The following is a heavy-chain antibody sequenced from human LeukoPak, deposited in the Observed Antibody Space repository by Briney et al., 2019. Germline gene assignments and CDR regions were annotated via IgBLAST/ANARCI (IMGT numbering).Heavy chain of an antibody. J-gene: IGHJ4*02. Sequence: GASVKVSCKASGYTFTSYGISRVRQAPGQGLEWMGWINPNSGGTNYAQKFQGRVTMTRDTSISTAYMELSRLRSDDTAVYYCARTQYSYGSFDYWGQGTLVTVSS. V-gene: IGHV1-2*02. CDR2: INPNSGGT. D-gene: IGHD5-18*01. CDR1: GYTFTSYG. CDR3: ARTQYSYGSFDY.